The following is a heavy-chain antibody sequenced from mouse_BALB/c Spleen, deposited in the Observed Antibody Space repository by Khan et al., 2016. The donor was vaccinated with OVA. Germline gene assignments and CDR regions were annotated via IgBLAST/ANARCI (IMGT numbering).Heavy chain of an antibody. CDR2: IWSDGSS. J-gene: IGHJ4*01. Sequence: VQLQESGPGLVAPSQSLSITCTISGFSLTNYGIHWVRQPPGKGLEWLVVIWSDGSSTYNSALKSRLTITKDNSRSQVFLKMNSLQTDETAIYFCARQPYYHYNVMDYWGQGTSVTVSS. D-gene: IGHD2-10*01. V-gene: IGHV2-6-1*01. CDR1: GFSLTNYG. CDR3: ARQPYYHYNVMDY.